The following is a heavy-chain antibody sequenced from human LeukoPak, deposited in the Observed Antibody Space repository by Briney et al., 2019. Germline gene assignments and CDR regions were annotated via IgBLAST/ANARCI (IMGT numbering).Heavy chain of an antibody. CDR2: IYYSGST. D-gene: IGHD5-12*01. CDR3: ARASRFGYGGYDYGY. Sequence: PSETLSLTCTVSGGSISSYYWSWIRQPPGKGLEWIGYIYYSGSTNYNPSLKSRLTISVDTSKNQFSLKLSSVTAADTAVYYCARASRFGYGGYDYGYWGQGNLVTVSS. CDR1: GGSISSYY. J-gene: IGHJ4*02. V-gene: IGHV4-59*01.